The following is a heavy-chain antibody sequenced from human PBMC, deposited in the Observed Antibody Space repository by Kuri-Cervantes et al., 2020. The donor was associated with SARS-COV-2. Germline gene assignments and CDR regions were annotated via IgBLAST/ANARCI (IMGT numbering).Heavy chain of an antibody. CDR3: ARYYAHCITGVCYYFDY. Sequence: AAFKDSCKAAAGSISSYAISWVLQDPGQGLEWMGWISAYNGNTNYAQNLQGRVTMTTDTSKSTAYMELMNMRSDDTAVYYCARYYAHCITGVCYYFDYWGQGTLVTVSS. V-gene: IGHV1-18*01. CDR1: AGSISSYA. D-gene: IGHD2-8*01. J-gene: IGHJ4*02. CDR2: ISAYNGNT.